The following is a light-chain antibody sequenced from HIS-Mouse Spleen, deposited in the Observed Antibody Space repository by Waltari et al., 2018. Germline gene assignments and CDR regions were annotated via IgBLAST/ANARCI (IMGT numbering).Light chain of an antibody. CDR3: AAWDDSLNGVV. Sequence: QSVLTQPPSASGTPGQRVTISCSGSSSNIGSNTVNWYQQLPGTAPKLLIYSKNRRPSGVPDRCYGSKSGTSASLAISGLQSEDEADYYCAAWDDSLNGVVFGGGTKLTVL. CDR1: SSNIGSNT. J-gene: IGLJ2*01. CDR2: SKN. V-gene: IGLV1-44*01.